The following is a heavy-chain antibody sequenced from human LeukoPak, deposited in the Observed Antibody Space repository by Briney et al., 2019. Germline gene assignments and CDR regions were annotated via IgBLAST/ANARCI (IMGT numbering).Heavy chain of an antibody. J-gene: IGHJ4*02. CDR2: ISGSCGST. D-gene: IGHD3-9*01. Sequence: PGGSRRLSCAASVFIFNSYAMSYVPQAPGKGVEGVSAISGSCGSTLYADRVKGRFTISRDNSKNTLYLQMNSLRAEDTAVYYCARGFTVDGGDYFDYWGQGTLVTVSS. V-gene: IGHV3-23*01. CDR1: VFIFNSYA. CDR3: ARGFTVDGGDYFDY.